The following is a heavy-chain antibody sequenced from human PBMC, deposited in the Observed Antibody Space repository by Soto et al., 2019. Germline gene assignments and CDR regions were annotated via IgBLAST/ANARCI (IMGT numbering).Heavy chain of an antibody. CDR3: ARGRDIVVVPAAIPWFDP. CDR1: GYTFTGYY. CDR2: INPNSGGT. J-gene: IGHJ5*02. Sequence: ASVKVSCKASGYTFTGYYMHWVRQAPGRGLEWMGWINPNSGGTNYAQKFQGWVTMTRDTSISTAYMELSRLRSDDTAVYYCARGRDIVVVPAAIPWFDPWGQGTLVTVSS. V-gene: IGHV1-2*04. D-gene: IGHD2-2*01.